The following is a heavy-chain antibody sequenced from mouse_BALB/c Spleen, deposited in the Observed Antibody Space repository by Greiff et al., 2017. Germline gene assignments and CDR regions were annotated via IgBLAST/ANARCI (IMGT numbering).Heavy chain of an antibody. CDR2: IWAGGST. J-gene: IGHJ3*01. V-gene: IGHV2-9*02. D-gene: IGHD2-14*01. CDR1: GFSLTSYG. CDR3: ARVGYRYDGFAY. Sequence: VMLVESGPGLVAPSQSLSITCTVSGFSLTSYGVHWVRQPPGKGLEWLGVIWAGGSTNYNSALMSRLSISKDNSKSQVFLKMNSLQTDDTAMYYCARVGYRYDGFAYWGQGTLVTVSA.